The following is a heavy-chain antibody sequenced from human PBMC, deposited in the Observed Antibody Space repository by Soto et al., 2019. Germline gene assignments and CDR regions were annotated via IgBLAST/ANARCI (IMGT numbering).Heavy chain of an antibody. Sequence: SVKVSCKASGYTLTSYGISWVRQAPGQGLEWMGRIIPIIGITNYAQKFQGRVTITTDKSTSTAYMELSSLRSEDTAVYYCGITGTTREPHPPSDYWGQGTLVTVSS. CDR1: GYTLTSYG. J-gene: IGHJ4*02. D-gene: IGHD1-7*01. CDR3: GITGTTREPHPPSDY. V-gene: IGHV1-69*04. CDR2: IIPIIGIT.